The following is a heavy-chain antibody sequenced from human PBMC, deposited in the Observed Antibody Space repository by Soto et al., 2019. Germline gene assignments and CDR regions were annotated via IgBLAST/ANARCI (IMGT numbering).Heavy chain of an antibody. J-gene: IGHJ4*02. CDR3: ARVPRGGGSSSYFDY. D-gene: IGHD6-6*01. CDR2: ISAYNGNT. V-gene: IGHV1-18*01. CDR1: CYTFTSYG. Sequence: ASVKVSCKASCYTFTSYGISWVRQAPGQGLEWMGWISAYNGNTNYAQKLQGRVTMTTDTSTSTAYMELRSLRSDDTAVYYCARVPRGGGSSSYFDYWGQGTLVTVSS.